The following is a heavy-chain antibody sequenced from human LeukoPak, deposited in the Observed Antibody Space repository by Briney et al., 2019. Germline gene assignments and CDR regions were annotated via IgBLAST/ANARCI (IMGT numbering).Heavy chain of an antibody. CDR2: INPNSGGT. D-gene: IGHD3-22*01. V-gene: IGHV1-2*02. Sequence: ASVKVSCKASGYTFTGYYMHWVRQAPGQGLEWMGWINPNSGGTNYAQKFQGRVTMTRDTSISTAYMELSRLRSDDTAVYYCARDYYYDSSGYYDYWGQGTLVTVTS. J-gene: IGHJ4*02. CDR3: ARDYYYDSSGYYDY. CDR1: GYTFTGYY.